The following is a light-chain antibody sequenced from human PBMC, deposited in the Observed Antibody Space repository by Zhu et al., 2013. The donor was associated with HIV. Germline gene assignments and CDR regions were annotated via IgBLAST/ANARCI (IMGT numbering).Light chain of an antibody. CDR1: QSVGSN. CDR2: GAS. CDR3: QQYGTSRRT. V-gene: IGKV3-20*01. Sequence: ERVLTQSPATLSASPGERATLSCRASQSVGSNLAWYQQRPGQAPRLLIYGASSRGTGIPDRFSGSGSGTDFTLTISRLEPEDFAVYYCQQYGTSRRTFGQGTKVEIK. J-gene: IGKJ1*01.